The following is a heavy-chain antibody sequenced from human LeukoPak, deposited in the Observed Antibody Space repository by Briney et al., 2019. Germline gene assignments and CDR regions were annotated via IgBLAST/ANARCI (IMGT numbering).Heavy chain of an antibody. D-gene: IGHD4-17*01. Sequence: SETLSLTCAVSGGSISSSNWWSWVRQPPGKGLEWIGEIYHSGSTNYNPSLKSRVTISVDKSKNQFSLKLSSVTAADTAVYYCARDRVYGDLPYSFDYWGQGTLVTVSS. CDR1: GGSISSSNW. CDR2: IYHSGST. CDR3: ARDRVYGDLPYSFDY. V-gene: IGHV4-4*02. J-gene: IGHJ4*02.